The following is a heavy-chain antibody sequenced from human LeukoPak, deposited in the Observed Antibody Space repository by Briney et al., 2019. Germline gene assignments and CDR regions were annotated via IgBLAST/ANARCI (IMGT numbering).Heavy chain of an antibody. CDR1: GGSISSSSYY. D-gene: IGHD3-9*01. CDR3: ARLLRYFDWLEPNWFDP. Sequence: SETLSLTCTASGGSISSSSYYWGWIRQPPGKGLEWIGSIYYSGSTNYNPSLKSRVTISVDTSKNQFSLKLSSVTAADTAVYYCARLLRYFDWLEPNWFDPWGQGTLVTVSS. CDR2: IYYSGST. J-gene: IGHJ5*02. V-gene: IGHV4-39*07.